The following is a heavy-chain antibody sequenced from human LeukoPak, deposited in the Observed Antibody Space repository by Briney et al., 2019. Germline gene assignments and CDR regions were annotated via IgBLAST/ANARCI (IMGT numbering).Heavy chain of an antibody. Sequence: PSEALSLTCAVYGGSFSGYYWSWIREPPGKGGECSGRIYHRGSTYYNPSLKSRVTISVDTSTNQFSLKLSSVTAADTAVYYCARGGLMVYDNRFDPWGQGTLVTGSS. CDR2: IYHRGST. CDR1: GGSFSGYY. D-gene: IGHD2-8*01. V-gene: IGHV4-34*01. J-gene: IGHJ5*02. CDR3: ARGGLMVYDNRFDP.